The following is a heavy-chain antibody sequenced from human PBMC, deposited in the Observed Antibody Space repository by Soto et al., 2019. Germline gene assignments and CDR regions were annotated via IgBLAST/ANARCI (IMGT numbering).Heavy chain of an antibody. CDR3: VKNSGWFNT. Sequence: GSLRLSCAASGFPFGTSDMSWVRQAPGEGLEWVSTIDGSGGITFYADSVKGRFTISRDNSRNTVYLQMNSLRGDDTALYYCVKNSGWFNTWGQGALVTVSS. CDR2: IDGSGGIT. V-gene: IGHV3-23*01. J-gene: IGHJ5*02. D-gene: IGHD3-10*01. CDR1: GFPFGTSD.